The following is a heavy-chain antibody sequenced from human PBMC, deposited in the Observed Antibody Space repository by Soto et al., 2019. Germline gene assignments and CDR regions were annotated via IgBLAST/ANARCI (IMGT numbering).Heavy chain of an antibody. V-gene: IGHV1-18*01. Sequence: QVRVVQSGDEVKKPGASVKVSCKASGYTFTNYGFSWVRQAPGQGLEWMGWISGYNGNTKYAEKFQGSVTMTTDTSTSTAHMELRSLRSDDTAVYYCAREGQAPYYYYGMDVWGQGTAVTVSS. CDR3: AREGQAPYYYYGMDV. J-gene: IGHJ6*02. CDR1: GYTFTNYG. CDR2: ISGYNGNT.